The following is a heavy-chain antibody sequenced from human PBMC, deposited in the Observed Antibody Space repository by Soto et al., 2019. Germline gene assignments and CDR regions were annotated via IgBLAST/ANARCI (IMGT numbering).Heavy chain of an antibody. V-gene: IGHV3-21*01. J-gene: IGHJ6*02. D-gene: IGHD3-3*01. CDR1: GFTFSSYS. CDR3: ARGITIFGVVIAGMDV. CDR2: ISSSSSYI. Sequence: GGSLRLSCAASGFTFSSYSMNWVRQAPGRGLEWVSSISSSSSYIYYADSVKGRFTIPRDNAKNSLYLQMNSLRAEDTAVYYCARGITIFGVVIAGMDVWGQGTTVTVSS.